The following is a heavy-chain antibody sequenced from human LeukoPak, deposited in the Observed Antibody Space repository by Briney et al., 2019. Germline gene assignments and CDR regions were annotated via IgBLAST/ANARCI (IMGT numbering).Heavy chain of an antibody. CDR1: GGTFSSYA. D-gene: IGHD2-15*01. V-gene: IGHV1-46*01. CDR2: INPSGGST. Sequence: ASVKVSCKASGGTFSSYAISWVRQAPGQGLEWMGIINPSGGSTSYAQKFQGRVTMTRDTSTSTVYMELSSLRSEDTAVYYCAREENCSGGSCYSEWAYAFDIWGQGTMVTVSS. J-gene: IGHJ3*02. CDR3: AREENCSGGSCYSEWAYAFDI.